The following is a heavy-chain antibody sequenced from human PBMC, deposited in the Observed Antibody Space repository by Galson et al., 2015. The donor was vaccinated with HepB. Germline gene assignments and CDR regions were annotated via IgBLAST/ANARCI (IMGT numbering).Heavy chain of an antibody. D-gene: IGHD2-15*01. CDR2: ISAYNGNT. CDR3: ARLYTVAPPNTEHSYYGMDV. J-gene: IGHJ6*02. Sequence: SVKVSCKASGYSFTRHIITWVRQAPGQGLEWMGWISAYNGNTNYAQKLQGRVTMTTDTSTSTAYMELRSLRSDDTAVYYCARLYTVAPPNTEHSYYGMDVWGQGTTVTVSS. CDR1: GYSFTRHI. V-gene: IGHV1-18*04.